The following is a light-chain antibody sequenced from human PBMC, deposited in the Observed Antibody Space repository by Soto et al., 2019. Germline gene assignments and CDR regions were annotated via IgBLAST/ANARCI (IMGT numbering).Light chain of an antibody. Sequence: QSVLTQPPSVSGAPGQRVTISCTGSSSNIGAGYDVHWYQQLPGTAPKLLIYGNSNRPSGVPDRFSGSKSGTSASLAITGLHDEDEADYCCQSYDSIRSVLFGGGTKVTVL. CDR2: GNS. CDR3: QSYDSIRSVL. CDR1: SSNIGAGYD. J-gene: IGLJ2*01. V-gene: IGLV1-40*01.